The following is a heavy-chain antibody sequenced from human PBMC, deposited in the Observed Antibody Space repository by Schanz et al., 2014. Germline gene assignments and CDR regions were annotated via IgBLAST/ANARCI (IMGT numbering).Heavy chain of an antibody. Sequence: EVQLLESGGALEQPGGSLRLSCAASGITFSDYAMSWVRQVPGKGLEWVSGISWESVNIDYGDSVKGRFTISRDNAKNSLYLEMSNLRPEDTALYYCAKDLSFWSGCFDSWGRGTLVTVSS. CDR1: GITFSDYA. V-gene: IGHV3-9*01. CDR2: ISWESVNI. J-gene: IGHJ4*02. D-gene: IGHD3-3*01. CDR3: AKDLSFWSGCFDS.